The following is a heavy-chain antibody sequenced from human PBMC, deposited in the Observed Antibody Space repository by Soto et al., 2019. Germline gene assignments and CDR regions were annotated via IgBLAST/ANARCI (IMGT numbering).Heavy chain of an antibody. CDR2: MNPNSGNT. J-gene: IGHJ5*02. CDR1: GYTFTSYD. D-gene: IGHD6-13*01. CDR3: ARERSAAGTGWFDP. V-gene: IGHV1-8*01. Sequence: QVQLVQSGAEVKKPGASVKVSCKVSGYTFTSYDINWVRQATGQGLEWMGWMNPNSGNTGYAQKFQGRVTMTRNTSISTAYMDLSSLRSEDTAVYYCARERSAAGTGWFDPWGQGTLVTVSS.